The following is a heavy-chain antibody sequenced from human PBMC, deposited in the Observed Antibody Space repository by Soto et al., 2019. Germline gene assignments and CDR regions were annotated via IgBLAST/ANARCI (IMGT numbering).Heavy chain of an antibody. CDR1: GYPFTAYY. V-gene: IGHV1-2*06. J-gene: IGHJ5*02. CDR2: INPNSGGS. CDR3: AREEKAAASHEGNWFDP. Sequence: XSVKVSCTASGYPFTAYYMHWVRQAPGQGLEWMGRINPNSGGSNYAQKFQGRVTMTRDTSISTAYMELSRLRSDDTAIYYCAREEKAAASHEGNWFDPWGQGTLVTVSS. D-gene: IGHD2-15*01.